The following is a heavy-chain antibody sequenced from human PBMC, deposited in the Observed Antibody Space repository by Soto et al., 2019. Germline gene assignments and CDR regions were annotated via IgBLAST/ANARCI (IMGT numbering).Heavy chain of an antibody. CDR1: GFTFGDYA. Sequence: SLRLSCTASGFTFGDYAMSWFRQAPGKGLEWVGFIRSKAYGGTTEYAASVKGRFTISRDDSKSIAYLQMNSLKTEDTAVYYCTRDSFLADFYDSSTHYYYGMDVWGQGTTVTVSS. CDR3: TRDSFLADFYDSSTHYYYGMDV. V-gene: IGHV3-49*03. CDR2: IRSKAYGGTT. D-gene: IGHD3-22*01. J-gene: IGHJ6*01.